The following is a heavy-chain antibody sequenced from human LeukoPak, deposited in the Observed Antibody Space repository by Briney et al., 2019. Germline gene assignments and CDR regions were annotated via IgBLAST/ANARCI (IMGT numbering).Heavy chain of an antibody. Sequence: PSETLSLTCTVSGGSISSSSYYWGWIRQPPGKGLEWIGSIYYSGSTYYNPSLKSRVTIPVDTSKNQFSLKLSSVTAADTAVYYCASPQDYSNNYFDYWGQGTLVTVSS. V-gene: IGHV4-39*01. CDR1: GGSISSSSYY. CDR2: IYYSGST. J-gene: IGHJ4*02. D-gene: IGHD4-11*01. CDR3: ASPQDYSNNYFDY.